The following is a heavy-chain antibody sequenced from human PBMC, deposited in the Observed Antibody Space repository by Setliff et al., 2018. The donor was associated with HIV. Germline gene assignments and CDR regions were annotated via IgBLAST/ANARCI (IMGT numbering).Heavy chain of an antibody. V-gene: IGHV5-51*01. CDR3: TRRRRAPGTEDLEAH. D-gene: IGHD3-3*01. CDR2: IHPSDFVT. CDR1: GYTFTNYW. Sequence: GESLKISCKASGYTFTNYWIGWVRQMPGQGLEWIGVIHPSDFVTRYGPSFQGQVSISAGRSITTAYLQWSSLKASDTAIYYCTRRRRAPGTEDLEAHWGQGTLVTVSS. J-gene: IGHJ4*02.